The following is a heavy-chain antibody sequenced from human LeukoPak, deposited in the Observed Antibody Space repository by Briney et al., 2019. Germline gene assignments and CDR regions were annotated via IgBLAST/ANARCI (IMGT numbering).Heavy chain of an antibody. CDR2: IYPSGDT. D-gene: IGHD3-16*01. J-gene: IGHJ4*02. CDR3: ARQIYDNVWGSFFDY. CDR1: GVSIRRDNYY. Sequence: SETLSLTCTVSGVSIRRDNYYWSWIRQPAGQGLEWIGRIYPSGDTTYNSSLRSRVTISVDTSQNQFSLNLNSVTAADTAVYYCARQIYDNVWGSFFDYWGQGSLVTVSS. V-gene: IGHV4-61*02.